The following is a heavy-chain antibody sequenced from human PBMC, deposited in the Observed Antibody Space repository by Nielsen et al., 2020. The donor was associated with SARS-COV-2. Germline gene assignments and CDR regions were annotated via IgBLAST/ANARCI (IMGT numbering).Heavy chain of an antibody. V-gene: IGHV3-64D*09. CDR3: AKDEATITPYGMDV. D-gene: IGHD5-12*01. CDR1: GFTFSSYA. Sequence: GESLKISCSASGFTFSSYAMHWVRQAPGKGLEYVSAISSNGGSTYYADSVKGRFTISRDNSKNTLYLQMSSLRAEDTAVYYCAKDEATITPYGMDVWGQGTTVTVS. CDR2: ISSNGGST. J-gene: IGHJ6*02.